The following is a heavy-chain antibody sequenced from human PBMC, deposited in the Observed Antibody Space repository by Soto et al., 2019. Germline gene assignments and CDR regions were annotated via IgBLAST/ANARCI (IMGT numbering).Heavy chain of an antibody. CDR1: GFTFSSYG. CDR2: ISYDGSNK. D-gene: IGHD6-13*01. Sequence: GGSLRLSCAASGFTFSSYGMHWVRQAPGKGLEWVAVISYDGSNKYYADSVKGRFTISRDNSKNTLYLQMNSLRAEDTAVYYCAKRQQLYDVPWFDPWGQGTLVTVSS. V-gene: IGHV3-30*18. CDR3: AKRQQLYDVPWFDP. J-gene: IGHJ5*02.